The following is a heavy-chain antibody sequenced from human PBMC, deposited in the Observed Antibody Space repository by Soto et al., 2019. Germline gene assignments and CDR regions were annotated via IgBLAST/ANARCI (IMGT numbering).Heavy chain of an antibody. CDR1: GFTFSRYS. V-gene: IGHV3-21*01. Sequence: AGSLRLSCAASGFTFSRYSMNWVRQAPGKGLEWVSSISSSSSYIYYADSVKGRFTISRDNAKNSLYLQMNSLRAEDTAVYYCATPVISIVVPITEDNWGQGTLVTVSS. CDR3: ATPVISIVVPITEDN. D-gene: IGHD3-22*01. J-gene: IGHJ4*02. CDR2: ISSSSSYI.